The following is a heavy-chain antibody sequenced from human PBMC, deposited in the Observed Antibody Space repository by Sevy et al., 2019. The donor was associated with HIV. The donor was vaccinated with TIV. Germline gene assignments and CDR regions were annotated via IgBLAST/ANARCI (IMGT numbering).Heavy chain of an antibody. CDR1: GYTFTGHY. CDR2: INPNSGAT. D-gene: IGHD3-16*02. V-gene: IGHV1-2*02. CDR3: ARGNMITFGRVIATFDA. Sequence: ASVKVCCKASGYTFTGHYIYWVRQAPGQGLEWMGLINPNSGATKYAQKFQGRVTMTRDTSISAAYMDLSGLRSDDTAVYYCARGNMITFGRVIATFDARGRGTQVTVSS. J-gene: IGHJ5*02.